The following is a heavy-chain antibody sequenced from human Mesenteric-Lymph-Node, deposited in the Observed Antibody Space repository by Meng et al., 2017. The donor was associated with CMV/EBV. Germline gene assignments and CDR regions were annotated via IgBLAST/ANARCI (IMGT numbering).Heavy chain of an antibody. CDR1: GYTFTSYD. CDR3: ARVPASRDTAMVTFYYYYYGMDV. Sequence: ASVKVSCKASGYTFTSYDINWVRQATGQGLEWMGWINPNSGGTNYAQKFQGRVTMTRDTSISTAYMELSRLRSDDTAVYYCARVPASRDTAMVTFYYYYYGMDVWGQGTTVTVSS. CDR2: INPNSGGT. J-gene: IGHJ6*02. V-gene: IGHV1-2*02. D-gene: IGHD5-18*01.